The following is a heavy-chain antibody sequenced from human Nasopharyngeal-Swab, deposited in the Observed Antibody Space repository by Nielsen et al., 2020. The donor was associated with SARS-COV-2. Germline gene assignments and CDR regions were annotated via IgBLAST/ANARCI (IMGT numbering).Heavy chain of an antibody. Sequence: SVKVSCKASAGTFSSYAVSWVRQAPGQGLEWMGGIIPIFGTANYAQKFQGRVTITADESTSTAFMELSSLRSEDTAVYYCVGRITMIRGATFDIWGQGTMVTVSS. V-gene: IGHV1-69*13. J-gene: IGHJ3*02. D-gene: IGHD3-10*01. CDR2: IIPIFGTA. CDR1: AGTFSSYA. CDR3: VGRITMIRGATFDI.